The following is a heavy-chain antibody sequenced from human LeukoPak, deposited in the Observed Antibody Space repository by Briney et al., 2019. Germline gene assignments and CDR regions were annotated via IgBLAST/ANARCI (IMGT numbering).Heavy chain of an antibody. J-gene: IGHJ4*02. D-gene: IGHD3-9*01. Sequence: ASVKVSCKASGYTFTGYYMHWVRQAPGQGLEWMGWINPNSGGTNYAQKFQGRVTMTRDTSISTAYMELSRLRSDDTAVYYCARDYSVRYYDILTGYYHGGFFDYWGQGTLVTVSS. CDR1: GYTFTGYY. V-gene: IGHV1-2*02. CDR3: ARDYSVRYYDILTGYYHGGFFDY. CDR2: INPNSGGT.